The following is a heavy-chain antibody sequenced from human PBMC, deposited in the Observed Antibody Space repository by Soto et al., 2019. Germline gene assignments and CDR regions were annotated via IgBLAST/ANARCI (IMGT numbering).Heavy chain of an antibody. CDR2: VFSSVSA. V-gene: IGHV4-4*07. Sequence: QLQLQESGPGQVRPSETLSLTCIVSGVSVRSYTWSWVRQPANKGLEWIGRVFSSVSATYNPSLKSRVSISMDTPENRISLKLDSVTAAVAGVYFCARDGMTTGDTWGPGTLVTVSS. CDR3: ARDGMTTGDT. D-gene: IGHD2-21*02. CDR1: GVSVRSYT. J-gene: IGHJ4*02.